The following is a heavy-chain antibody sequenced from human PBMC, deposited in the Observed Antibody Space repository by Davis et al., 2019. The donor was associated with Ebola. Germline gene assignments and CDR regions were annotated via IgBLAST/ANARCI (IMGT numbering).Heavy chain of an antibody. CDR2: ISYNGYT. Sequence: SETLSLTCAVSGVSISNNIDYSWGWVRQPPGKGLEWIGSISYNGYTYFNPSLKSRVIISVDTSNNHFSLNLYSVTAADTAVYYCARHYTIATRRLHWYFDLWGHGTLVTVSS. CDR1: GVSISNNIDY. D-gene: IGHD3-16*01. V-gene: IGHV4-39*01. J-gene: IGHJ2*01. CDR3: ARHYTIATRRLHWYFDL.